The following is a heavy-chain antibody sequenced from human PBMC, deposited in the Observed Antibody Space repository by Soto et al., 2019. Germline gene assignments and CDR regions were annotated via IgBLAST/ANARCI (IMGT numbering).Heavy chain of an antibody. V-gene: IGHV1-8*01. CDR3: ARGTSGYNSKLFDF. CDR1: GSPFTTYD. J-gene: IGHJ4*01. CDR2: MNPNSGNT. Sequence: ASVKVSCKASGSPFTTYDINWVRQATGQGLEWMGWMNPNSGNTGYSQKFQGRVTMTRDTSIGTAYMELSSLASEDTAVYYCARGTSGYNSKLFDFWG. D-gene: IGHD5-12*01.